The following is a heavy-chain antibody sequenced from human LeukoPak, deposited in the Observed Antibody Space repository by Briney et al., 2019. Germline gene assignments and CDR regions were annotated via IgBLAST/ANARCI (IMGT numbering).Heavy chain of an antibody. CDR3: AKAPGGLFDP. Sequence: GGSLRLSCAASGFTFSSYGMHWVRQAPGKGLEWVAFIRYDGSNKYYADSVKGRFTISRDNSKNTLSLQMNSLRGDDTAVYYYAKAPGGLFDPWGQGTLVTVSS. V-gene: IGHV3-30*02. CDR1: GFTFSSYG. CDR2: IRYDGSNK. J-gene: IGHJ5*02. D-gene: IGHD1-26*01.